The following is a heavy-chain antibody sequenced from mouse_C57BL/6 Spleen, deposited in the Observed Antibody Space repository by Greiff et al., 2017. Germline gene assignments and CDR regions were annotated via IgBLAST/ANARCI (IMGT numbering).Heavy chain of an antibody. J-gene: IGHJ4*01. V-gene: IGHV1-72*01. D-gene: IGHD1-1*02. CDR2: IDPNSGGT. CDR1: GYTFTSYW. Sequence: VQLHQSGAELVKPGASVTLSCKASGYTFTSYWMHWVKQRPGRGLEWIGRIDPNSGGTKYNEKFKSKATLTVDHPSSTAYMQLSSLTSEDSAVYYCARENYGYYAMDYWGQGTSVTVSS. CDR3: ARENYGYYAMDY.